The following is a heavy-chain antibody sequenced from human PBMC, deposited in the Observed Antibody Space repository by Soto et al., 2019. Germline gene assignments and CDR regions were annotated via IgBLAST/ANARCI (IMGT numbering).Heavy chain of an antibody. CDR2: INHSGST. D-gene: IGHD2-8*01. CDR1: GGSFSGYY. V-gene: IGHV4-34*01. Sequence: SETLSLTCAVYGGSFSGYYWSWIRQPPGKGLEWIGEINHSGSTNYNPSLKSRVTISVDTSTNQFSLKLSSVTAADTAVYYCARAGYCTNGVCYPFDYWGQGTLVTVSS. CDR3: ARAGYCTNGVCYPFDY. J-gene: IGHJ4*02.